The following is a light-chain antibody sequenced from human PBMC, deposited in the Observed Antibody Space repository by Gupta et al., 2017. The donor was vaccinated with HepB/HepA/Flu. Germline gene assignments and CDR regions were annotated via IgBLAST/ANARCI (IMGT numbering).Light chain of an antibody. CDR2: DSC. CDR1: QSLSSQ. J-gene: IGKJ4*01. Sequence: EIVLTQSPATLSLSPGERATLSCRASQSLSSQLAWYQQKPGQAPRLLIYDSCYRDNGIPDYTLTISSLEPEDFAVYYCQQRRDWPITFGGGTKVEIK. V-gene: IGKV3-11*01. CDR3: QQRRDWPIT.